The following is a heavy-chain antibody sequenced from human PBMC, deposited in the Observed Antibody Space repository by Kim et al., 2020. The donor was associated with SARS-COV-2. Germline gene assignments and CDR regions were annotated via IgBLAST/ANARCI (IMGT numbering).Heavy chain of an antibody. Sequence: SETLSLTCTVSGGSISSSSYYWGWIRQPPGKGLEWIGSIYYSGSTYYNPSPKSRVTISVDTSKNQFSLKLSSVTAADTAVYYCARRREEVAAGIVYYYYYYMDVWGKGTTVTVSS. CDR2: IYYSGST. CDR3: ARRREEVAAGIVYYYYYYMDV. D-gene: IGHD6-13*01. V-gene: IGHV4-39*01. CDR1: GGSISSSSYY. J-gene: IGHJ6*03.